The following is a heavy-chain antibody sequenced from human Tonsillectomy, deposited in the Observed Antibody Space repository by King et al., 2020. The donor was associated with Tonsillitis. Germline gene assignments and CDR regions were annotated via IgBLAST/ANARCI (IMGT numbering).Heavy chain of an antibody. Sequence: VQLVESGGGLVQPGGSLRLSCAASGFTFSSYAMSWVRQAPGKGLEWVSVIYSGGSSTYYADSVKGRFTISRDNSKNTQYLQMNSLRAEDTAVYYCAKGQLWGTDAFDIWGQGTMVTVSS. CDR1: GFTFSSYA. J-gene: IGHJ3*02. CDR2: IYSGGSST. CDR3: AKGQLWGTDAFDI. V-gene: IGHV3-23*03. D-gene: IGHD5-18*01.